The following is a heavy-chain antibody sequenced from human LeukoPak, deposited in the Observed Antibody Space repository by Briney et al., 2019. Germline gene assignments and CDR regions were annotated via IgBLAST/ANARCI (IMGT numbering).Heavy chain of an antibody. CDR1: GGSISSGSYY. D-gene: IGHD5-18*01. Sequence: SQTLSLTCTVSGGSISSGSYYWSWIRQPAGKGLEWIGRIYTSGSTNYNPSLKSRVTISVDTSKNQFSLKLSSVTAADTAVYYCARHARYSYGYTDYWGQGTLVTVSS. CDR2: IYTSGST. V-gene: IGHV4-61*02. J-gene: IGHJ4*02. CDR3: ARHARYSYGYTDY.